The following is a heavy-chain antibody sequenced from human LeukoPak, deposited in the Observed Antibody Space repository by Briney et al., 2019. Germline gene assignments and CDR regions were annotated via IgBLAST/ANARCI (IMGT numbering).Heavy chain of an antibody. D-gene: IGHD5-24*01. V-gene: IGHV4-61*10. Sequence: SETLSLTCTVSGGSISSGSYYWSWIRQPAGKGLEWIGYIYYSGSTNYNPSLKSRVTISVDTSKNQFSLKLSSVTAADTAVYYCARDRGDGYNWDAFDIWGQGTMVTVSS. J-gene: IGHJ3*02. CDR1: GGSISSGSYY. CDR2: IYYSGST. CDR3: ARDRGDGYNWDAFDI.